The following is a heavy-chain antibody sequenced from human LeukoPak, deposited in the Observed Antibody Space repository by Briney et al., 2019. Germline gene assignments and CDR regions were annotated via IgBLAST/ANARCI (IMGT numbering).Heavy chain of an antibody. D-gene: IGHD4-11*01. CDR2: IYHTGNT. Sequence: PSETLSLTCAVSGASISSGGYPWSWIRQPSGKGLEWIGYIYHTGNTYYNPSLKSRVTISVDRSKNQFSLNLNSVTAADTAVYYCARAATVPYGLDVWGQGTTVTVSS. J-gene: IGHJ6*02. CDR3: ARAATVPYGLDV. V-gene: IGHV4-30-2*01. CDR1: GASISSGGYP.